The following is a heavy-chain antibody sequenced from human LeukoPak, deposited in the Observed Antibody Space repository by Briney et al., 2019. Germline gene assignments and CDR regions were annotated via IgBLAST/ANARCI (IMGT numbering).Heavy chain of an antibody. CDR2: ISYDGTNK. CDR1: GFTFSSYA. D-gene: IGHD2-21*02. CDR3: PRAGVVTAILGAFDI. Sequence: PAGSLRLSCAASGFTFSSYAMHWVRQAPGKGLEWVAVISYDGTNKYYADSVKGRFTISRDNSKTTLYLQMNSLRAEDRAVYYCPRAGVVTAILGAFDIWGQGTMVTVSS. V-gene: IGHV3-30-3*01. J-gene: IGHJ3*02.